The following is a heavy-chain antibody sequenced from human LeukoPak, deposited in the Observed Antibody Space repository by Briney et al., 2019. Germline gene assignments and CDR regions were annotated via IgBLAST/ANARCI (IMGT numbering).Heavy chain of an antibody. J-gene: IGHJ4*02. CDR1: GFTFSSYG. D-gene: IGHD5-18*01. CDR3: ARDRDSYGYGLYYFDY. Sequence: GGSVRLSCAASGFTFSSYGMHWVRQAPGKGLEWVAVIWYDGSNKYYADSVKGRFTISRDNSKNTLYLQMNSLRAEDTAVYYCARDRDSYGYGLYYFDYWGQGTLVTVSS. CDR2: IWYDGSNK. V-gene: IGHV3-33*01.